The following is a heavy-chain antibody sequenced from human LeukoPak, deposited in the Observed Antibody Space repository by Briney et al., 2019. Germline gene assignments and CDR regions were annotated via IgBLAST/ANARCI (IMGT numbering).Heavy chain of an antibody. V-gene: IGHV4-30-2*01. CDR2: IYHSGST. CDR3: ARVKSSVVVPAATRFDY. Sequence: PSETLSLTCTVSGGSISSGGYYWSWIRQPPGKGLERIGYIYHSGSTYYNPSLKSRVTISVDRSKNQFSLKLSSVTAADTAVYYCARVKSSVVVPAATRFDYWGQGTLVTVSS. CDR1: GGSISSGGYY. D-gene: IGHD2-2*01. J-gene: IGHJ4*02.